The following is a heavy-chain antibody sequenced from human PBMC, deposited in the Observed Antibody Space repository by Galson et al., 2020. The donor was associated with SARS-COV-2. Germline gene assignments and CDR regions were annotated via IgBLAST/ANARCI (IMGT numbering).Heavy chain of an antibody. CDR2: ISYDGSNK. Sequence: GGSLRLSCAASGFTFSSYAMHWVRQAPGKGLEWVAVISYDGSNKYYADSVKGRFTISRDNSKNTLHLQMNSLRAEDTAVYYCARDTGSGFDPWGQGTLVTVSS. CDR1: GFTFSSYA. J-gene: IGHJ5*02. D-gene: IGHD3-10*01. CDR3: ARDTGSGFDP. V-gene: IGHV3-30*04.